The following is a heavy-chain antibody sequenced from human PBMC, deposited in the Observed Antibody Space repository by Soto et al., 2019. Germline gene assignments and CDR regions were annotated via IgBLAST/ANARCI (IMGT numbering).Heavy chain of an antibody. CDR2: ISHDGSEK. CDR3: AKLVVGVKAIGAPGDWLDP. V-gene: IGHV3-30*18. CDR1: GFMFSGYG. D-gene: IGHD2-15*01. Sequence: QVQLVESGGGVVQPGDSLRLSCAASGFMFSGYGMHWIRQAPGKGLEWVAVISHDGSEKYYGDSVKGRCTVSRDNSNNTLFLQIDSLRDEDTAVYYCAKLVVGVKAIGAPGDWLDPWGQGTLVTVSS. J-gene: IGHJ5*02.